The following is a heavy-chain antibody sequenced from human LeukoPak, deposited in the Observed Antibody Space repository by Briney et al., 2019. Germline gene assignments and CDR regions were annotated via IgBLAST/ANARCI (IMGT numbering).Heavy chain of an antibody. CDR2: TRNKANSYTT. V-gene: IGHV3-72*01. D-gene: IGHD2-15*01. CDR1: GFTFSDHY. Sequence: GSLRLSCAASGFTFSDHYMDWVRQAPGKGLEWVGRTRNKANSYTTEYAASVKGRFTISRDDSRNSLYLQMNSLKTEDTAVYYCARVTPCSGGNCCHPLDYWGQGTLVTVSS. J-gene: IGHJ4*02. CDR3: ARVTPCSGGNCCHPLDY.